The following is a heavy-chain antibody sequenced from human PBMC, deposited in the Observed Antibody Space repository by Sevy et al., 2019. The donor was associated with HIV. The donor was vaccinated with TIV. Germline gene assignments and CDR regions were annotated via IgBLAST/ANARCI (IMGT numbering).Heavy chain of an antibody. Sequence: GGSLRLSCAASAFTFSSHAMHWARQAPGKGLEWMAAISYDGSSKYYADSVKGRFTISRDDSKNTLYLQMSSLRAGDTAVYYCARDGGYSVNFLPSGYWGQGTLVTVSS. CDR1: AFTFSSHA. CDR3: ARDGGYSVNFLPSGY. CDR2: ISYDGSSK. J-gene: IGHJ4*02. V-gene: IGHV3-30-3*01. D-gene: IGHD3-10*02.